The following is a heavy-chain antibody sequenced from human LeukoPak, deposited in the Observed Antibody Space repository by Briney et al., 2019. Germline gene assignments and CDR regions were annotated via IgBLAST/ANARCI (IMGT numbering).Heavy chain of an antibody. CDR3: ARDRRSSSSNSILFDY. CDR2: IGAYNGNT. D-gene: IGHD6-6*01. J-gene: IGHJ4*02. Sequence: ASVKVSCKASGYTVTNYGVSWVRQAPGQGLEWMGWIGAYNGNTSYAQKLQGRVTMTTDTYTSTAYMELRSLRSDDTAVYYCARDRRSSSSNSILFDYWGQGTVVTVSS. V-gene: IGHV1-18*01. CDR1: GYTVTNYG.